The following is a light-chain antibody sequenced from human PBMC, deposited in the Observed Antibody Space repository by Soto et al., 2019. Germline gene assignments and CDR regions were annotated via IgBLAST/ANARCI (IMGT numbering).Light chain of an antibody. V-gene: IGKV3-15*01. Sequence: EIVMTQSPATLSVSPGERATLSCRASQSVSSNLAWYQQKPGQAPRLLIYGASTRATGIPARFSGSGSGTEFTITIRSLQSEDFAVYYCQQYNNWPPWTFGQATKVEIK. J-gene: IGKJ1*01. CDR1: QSVSSN. CDR3: QQYNNWPPWT. CDR2: GAS.